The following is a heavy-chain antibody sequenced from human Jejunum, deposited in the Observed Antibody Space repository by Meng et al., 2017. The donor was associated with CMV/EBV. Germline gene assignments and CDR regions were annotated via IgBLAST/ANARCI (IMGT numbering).Heavy chain of an antibody. J-gene: IGHJ4*02. Sequence: TFGNYAMSWVRRAPGNGPGWVSVISGCGSVSITDYADSVKGRFTISRDDSKITLYLQMHSLRVEDTAIYYCAKREASTVFGVAFDYWGQGTLVTVSS. V-gene: IGHV3-23*01. CDR2: ISGCGSVSIT. CDR1: TFGNYA. CDR3: AKREASTVFGVAFDY. D-gene: IGHD3-3*01.